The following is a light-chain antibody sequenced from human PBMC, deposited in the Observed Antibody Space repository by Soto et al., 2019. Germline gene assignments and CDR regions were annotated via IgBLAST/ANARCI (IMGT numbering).Light chain of an antibody. CDR3: QQYNSYSQLT. J-gene: IGKJ4*01. CDR1: QSIKDW. Sequence: DIQMTQSPSTVSASVGDRVTITCRASQSIKDWLAWYQQKPGKAPKVLIHKVSSLQSGVPSRFSGSGSQTEFTLTISNLEPDDFATYYCQQYNSYSQLTFGGGTRVEIK. V-gene: IGKV1-5*03. CDR2: KVS.